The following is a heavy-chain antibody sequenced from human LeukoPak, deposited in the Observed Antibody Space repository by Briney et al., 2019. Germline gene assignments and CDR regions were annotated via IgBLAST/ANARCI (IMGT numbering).Heavy chain of an antibody. CDR3: SRGEVGVVDN. D-gene: IGHD2-21*01. CDR1: GFTFSSYW. V-gene: IGHV3-74*01. J-gene: IGHJ4*02. CDR2: INSDGTRI. Sequence: GGSLRLSCAASGFTFSSYWMHWVRQAPGKGLVRVSRINSDGTRISYADSVKGRFTISRDNAKNTLYLQMNSLRAEDTAVYYCSRGEVGVVDNWGQGTLVTVSS.